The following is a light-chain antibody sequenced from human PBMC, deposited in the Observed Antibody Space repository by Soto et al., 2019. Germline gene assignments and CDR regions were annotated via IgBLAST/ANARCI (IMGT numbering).Light chain of an antibody. Sequence: QSALTQPASVSGSPGQSITISCTGTSSDVGGYNYVSWYQQHPGKAPKLMIYDVSNRPSGVSNRFSGSKSGNTASLTISGLQAEEEADYDCSSYTSSSTLVFGGGTKVTVL. J-gene: IGLJ3*02. CDR1: SSDVGGYNY. V-gene: IGLV2-14*01. CDR2: DVS. CDR3: SSYTSSSTLV.